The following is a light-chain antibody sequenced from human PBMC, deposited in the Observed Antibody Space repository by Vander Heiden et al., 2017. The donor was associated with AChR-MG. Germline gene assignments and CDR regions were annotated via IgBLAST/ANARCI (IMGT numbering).Light chain of an antibody. Sequence: QPALTQPASVSGSPGQSTTISCTGTSSDVGGYNYSSWYQKHPGKAPKLMIYDGSKRPSGVSNRFSGSKSGNTASLTISGLQAEDEADYYCSSYTSSSTRVFGTGTKVTGL. CDR3: SSYTSSSTRV. CDR1: SSDVGGYNY. CDR2: DGS. V-gene: IGLV2-14*01. J-gene: IGLJ1*01.